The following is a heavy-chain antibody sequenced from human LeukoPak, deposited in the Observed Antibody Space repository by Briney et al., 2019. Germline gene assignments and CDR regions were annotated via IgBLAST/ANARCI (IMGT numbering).Heavy chain of an antibody. D-gene: IGHD3-22*01. CDR2: MFYSGST. CDR3: ARDSRITMVAVEY. J-gene: IGHJ4*02. V-gene: IGHV4-39*07. CDR1: GGSIINNNYY. Sequence: SETLSLTCTVSGGSIINNNYYWGWIRQPPGKGLEWIGSMFYSGSTYYNLSLKSRVTISVDTSKNQFSLKLTSVTAADTAVYYCARDSRITMVAVEYWGQGTMVTVSS.